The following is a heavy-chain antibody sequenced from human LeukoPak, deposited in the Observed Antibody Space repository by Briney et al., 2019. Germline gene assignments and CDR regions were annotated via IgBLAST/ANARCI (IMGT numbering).Heavy chain of an antibody. V-gene: IGHV3-7*01. J-gene: IGHJ4*02. CDR3: ARVLPVASRDY. CDR2: IKQDGSDK. D-gene: IGHD2-2*01. CDR1: GFTFSTYW. Sequence: GGSLRLSCAASGFTFSTYWMSWVRQAPGKGVEGGANIKQDGSDKFYVDSVKGRFTISRDNAKNSMYLQMNSLRAEDTAVYYCARVLPVASRDYWGQGTLVTVSS.